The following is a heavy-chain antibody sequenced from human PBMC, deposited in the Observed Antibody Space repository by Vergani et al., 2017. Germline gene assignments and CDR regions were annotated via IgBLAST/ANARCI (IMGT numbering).Heavy chain of an antibody. D-gene: IGHD1-26*01. J-gene: IGHJ4*02. Sequence: VQLVESGGGLVKPGGSLRLSCAASGFTFSSYAMHWVRQAPGKGLEYVSAISSNGGSTYYANSVKGRFTISRDNSKNTLYLQMGSLRAEDMAVYYCARGSSGSYGYWGQGTLVTVSS. CDR3: ARGSSGSYGY. CDR1: GFTFSSYA. V-gene: IGHV3-64*01. CDR2: ISSNGGST.